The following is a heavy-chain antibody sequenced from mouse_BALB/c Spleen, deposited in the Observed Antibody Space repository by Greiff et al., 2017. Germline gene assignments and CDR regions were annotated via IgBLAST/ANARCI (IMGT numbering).Heavy chain of an antibody. J-gene: IGHJ3*01. D-gene: IGHD2-4*01. CDR1: GFTFSDYY. CDR2: ISDGGSYT. Sequence: EVHLVESGGGLVKPGGSLKLSCAASGFTFSDYYMYWVRQTPEKRLEWVATISDGGSYTYYPDSVKGRFTISRDNAKNNLYLQMSSLKSEDTAMYYCAREMITGFAYWGQGTLVTVSA. CDR3: AREMITGFAY. V-gene: IGHV5-4*02.